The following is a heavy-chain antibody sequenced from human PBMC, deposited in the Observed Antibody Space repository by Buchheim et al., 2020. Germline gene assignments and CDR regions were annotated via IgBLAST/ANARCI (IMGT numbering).Heavy chain of an antibody. Sequence: QVQLVESGGGVVQPGRSLRLSCAASGFTFSSYGMHWVRQAPGKGLEWVAVISYDGSNKYYADSVKGRFTISRDNSKNTLYLQMNSLRAEDTAGYYCAKDRTGSFDPWGQGTL. D-gene: IGHD3-10*01. CDR2: ISYDGSNK. CDR1: GFTFSSYG. J-gene: IGHJ5*02. V-gene: IGHV3-30*18. CDR3: AKDRTGSFDP.